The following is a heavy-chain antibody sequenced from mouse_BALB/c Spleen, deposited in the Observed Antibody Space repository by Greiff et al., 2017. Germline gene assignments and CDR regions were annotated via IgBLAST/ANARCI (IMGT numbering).Heavy chain of an antibody. V-gene: IGHV1-7*01. CDR3: ARRSVAHWYFDV. Sequence: QVQLKESGAELAKPGASVKMSCKASGYTFTSYWMHWVKQRPGQGLEWIGYINPSTGYTEYNQKFKDKATLTADKSSSTAYMQLSSLTSEDSAVYYCARRSVAHWYFDVWGAGTTVTVSS. D-gene: IGHD1-1*01. CDR2: INPSTGYT. J-gene: IGHJ1*01. CDR1: GYTFTSYW.